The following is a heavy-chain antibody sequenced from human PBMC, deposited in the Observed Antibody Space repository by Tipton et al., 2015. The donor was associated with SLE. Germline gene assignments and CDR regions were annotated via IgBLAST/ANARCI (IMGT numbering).Heavy chain of an antibody. Sequence: SLRLSCAASGFTFSSYSMNWVRQAPGKGLEWVSSISSSSSYIYYADSVKGRFTISRDNAKNSLYLQMNSLRAEDTAVYYCARDLSIAVARGAFDIWGQGTMVTVSS. CDR2: ISSSSSYI. V-gene: IGHV3-21*01. J-gene: IGHJ3*02. CDR1: GFTFSSYS. D-gene: IGHD6-19*01. CDR3: ARDLSIAVARGAFDI.